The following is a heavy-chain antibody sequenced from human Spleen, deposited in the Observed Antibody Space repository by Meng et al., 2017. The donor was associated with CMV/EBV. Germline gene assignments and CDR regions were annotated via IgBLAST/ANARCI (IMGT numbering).Heavy chain of an antibody. J-gene: IGHJ4*02. CDR3: ATDSAGYNDVWSAYYPLEN. CDR2: IGTAGDT. Sequence: GESLKISCAASGFTFSSYDMHWVRQATGKGLEWVSAIGTAGDTYYPGSVKGRFTISRENAKNSLYLQVDSLRAGDTAVYYCATDSAGYNDVWSAYYPLENWGLGTLVTVSS. V-gene: IGHV3-13*01. D-gene: IGHD3-3*01. CDR1: GFTFSSYD.